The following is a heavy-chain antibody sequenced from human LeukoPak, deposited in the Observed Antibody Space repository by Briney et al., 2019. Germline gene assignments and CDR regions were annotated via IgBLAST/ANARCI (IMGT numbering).Heavy chain of an antibody. D-gene: IGHD2-2*02. CDR3: AALEIPDYYYVGMDV. CDR1: GFTFSSYW. V-gene: IGHV3-74*01. J-gene: IGHJ6*02. Sequence: RPGGSLRLSCAASGFTFSSYWMHWVRQAPGKGLVWVSRINSDGSSTSYADSVKGRFTISRDNAKNTLYLQMNSLRGEDTAVYYCAALEIPDYYYVGMDVWGQGTTVTVSS. CDR2: INSDGSST.